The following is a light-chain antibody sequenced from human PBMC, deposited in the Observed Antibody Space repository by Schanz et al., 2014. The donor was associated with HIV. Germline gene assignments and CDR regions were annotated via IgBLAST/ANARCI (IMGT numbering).Light chain of an antibody. Sequence: QSVLTQPPSVSAAPGQRVTISCSGSASNIGHNYVSWFQQFPGTAPKLLIYVTHQRPSEIPDRFSGSKSDTSATLAITGLQTEDEADYYCATWDSLLNAVVFGGGTKLTVL. CDR3: ATWDSLLNAVV. CDR1: ASNIGHNY. J-gene: IGLJ2*01. V-gene: IGLV1-51*01. CDR2: VTH.